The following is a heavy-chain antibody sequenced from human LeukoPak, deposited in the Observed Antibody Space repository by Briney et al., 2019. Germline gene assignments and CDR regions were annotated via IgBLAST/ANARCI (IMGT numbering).Heavy chain of an antibody. Sequence: ASVKVSCKASGYTFSNYGFSWVRQAPGQGLEWIGWISAYNGNTKSAQKLQGRVTMTTDTSTSTAYMELRSLRSDDTAVYYCARDAGIYDSSGYYHGWFDPWGQGTLVTVSS. CDR1: GYTFSNYG. J-gene: IGHJ5*02. CDR3: ARDAGIYDSSGYYHGWFDP. CDR2: ISAYNGNT. D-gene: IGHD3-22*01. V-gene: IGHV1-18*01.